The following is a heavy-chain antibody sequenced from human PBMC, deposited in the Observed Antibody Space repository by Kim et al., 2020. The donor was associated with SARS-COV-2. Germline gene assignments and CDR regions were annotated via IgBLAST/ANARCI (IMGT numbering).Heavy chain of an antibody. J-gene: IGHJ4*02. V-gene: IGHV3-43*01. CDR3: AKADGELGRGTFDY. Sequence: ADSVKGRFTISRDNSKNSLYLQMNSLRTEDTALYYCAKADGELGRGTFDYWGQGTLVTVSS. D-gene: IGHD1-26*01.